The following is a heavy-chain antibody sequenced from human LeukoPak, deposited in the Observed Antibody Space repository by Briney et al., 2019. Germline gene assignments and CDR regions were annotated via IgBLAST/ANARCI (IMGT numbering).Heavy chain of an antibody. D-gene: IGHD4-17*01. CDR2: FYSGSS. CDR3: ARHSYGDVYYLDF. CDR1: GGSVSDYY. V-gene: IGHV4-59*08. Sequence: SETLSLTCSVSGGSVSDYYWSWIRQSPGKGQEWIGYFYSGSSRFNPSLKSRVAISVDTSNNQFSLKLTSVTAADTAVYYCARHSYGDVYYLDFWGQGTLVTVSS. J-gene: IGHJ4*02.